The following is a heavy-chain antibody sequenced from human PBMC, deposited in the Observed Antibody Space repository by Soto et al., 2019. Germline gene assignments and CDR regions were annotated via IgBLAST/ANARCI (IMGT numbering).Heavy chain of an antibody. Sequence: VGSLRLSCAASGFTFSSYAMSWVRQAPGKGLEWVSAISGSGGSTYYADSVKGRFTISRDNSKNRLYLQMNSLRAEDTAVYYCAKQGPYYDSSSDIWGQGTMVTVSS. CDR3: AKQGPYYDSSSDI. J-gene: IGHJ3*02. CDR1: GFTFSSYA. CDR2: ISGSGGST. D-gene: IGHD3-22*01. V-gene: IGHV3-23*01.